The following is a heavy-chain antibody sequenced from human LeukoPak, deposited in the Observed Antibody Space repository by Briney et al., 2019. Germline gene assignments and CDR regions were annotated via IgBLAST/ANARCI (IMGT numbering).Heavy chain of an antibody. CDR1: GGSISSSSYY. D-gene: IGHD6-19*01. V-gene: IGHV4-39*01. J-gene: IGHJ5*02. Sequence: PSETLSLTCTVSGGSISSSSYYWGWIRQPPGKGLEWFGSIYYSGSTYYNPSLKSRVTISVDTSKNQFSLKLSSVTAADTAVYYCARVLIAVAGTDWFDPWGQGTLVTVSS. CDR3: ARVLIAVAGTDWFDP. CDR2: IYYSGST.